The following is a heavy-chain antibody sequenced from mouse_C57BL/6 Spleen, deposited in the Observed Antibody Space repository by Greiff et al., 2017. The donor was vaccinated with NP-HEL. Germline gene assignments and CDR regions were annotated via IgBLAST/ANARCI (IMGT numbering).Heavy chain of an antibody. V-gene: IGHV1-64*01. CDR3: AREGYLWYCDV. D-gene: IGHD5-1*01. CDR1: GYTFTSYW. J-gene: IGHJ1*03. Sequence: VQLQQPGAELVKPGASVKLSCKASGYTFTSYWMHWVKQRPGQGLEWIGMIHPNSGSTNYNEKFKSKATLTVDKSSSTAYMQLSSLTSEDSAVYYCAREGYLWYCDVWGTGTTVTVSS. CDR2: IHPNSGST.